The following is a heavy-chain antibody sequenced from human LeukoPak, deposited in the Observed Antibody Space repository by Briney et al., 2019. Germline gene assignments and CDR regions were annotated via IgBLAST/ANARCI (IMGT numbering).Heavy chain of an antibody. J-gene: IGHJ4*02. Sequence: SETLSLTCTVSGGSISSGGYYWSWIRQPAGKGLEWIGRIYTSGSTNYNPSLKSRVTISVDTSKNQFSLKLSSVTAADTAVYYCAREAIVGSYKDYFDYWGQGTLVTVSS. V-gene: IGHV4-61*02. D-gene: IGHD1-26*01. CDR1: GGSISSGGYY. CDR3: AREAIVGSYKDYFDY. CDR2: IYTSGST.